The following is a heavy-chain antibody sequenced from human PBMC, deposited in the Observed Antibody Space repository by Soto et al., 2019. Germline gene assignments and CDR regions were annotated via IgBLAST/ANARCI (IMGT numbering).Heavy chain of an antibody. J-gene: IGHJ6*02. CDR2: IYSDNNT. CDR3: ARHYSAMGV. CDR1: GFTVSSDS. V-gene: IGHV3-53*01. Sequence: GGSLRLSCAASGFTVSSDSMTWVRQAPGKGLEWISIIYSDNNTDYADSVKGRFSISRDASKNILYLQMNSLRAEDTAEYYCARHYSAMGVWGQGTTVTVSS.